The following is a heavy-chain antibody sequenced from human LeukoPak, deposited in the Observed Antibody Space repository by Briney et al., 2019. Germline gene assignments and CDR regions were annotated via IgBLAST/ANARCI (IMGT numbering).Heavy chain of an antibody. Sequence: GESLKISCKGSGYSFTSYWIGWVRQMPGKGLEWMGIIYPGDSDTRYSPSFQGQVTISADKSISTAYLQWSSLKASDTATYYCARQRGTVSDGGYFDYWGQGTLVTVSS. V-gene: IGHV5-51*01. CDR3: ARQRGTVSDGGYFDY. CDR1: GYSFTSYW. J-gene: IGHJ4*02. D-gene: IGHD3-16*01. CDR2: IYPGDSDT.